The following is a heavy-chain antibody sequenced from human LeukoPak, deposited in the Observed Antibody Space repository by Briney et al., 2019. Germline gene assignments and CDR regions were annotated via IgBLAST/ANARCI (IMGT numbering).Heavy chain of an antibody. D-gene: IGHD2-2*01. J-gene: IGHJ5*02. Sequence: GGSLRLSCAASGFTFSSYWMSWVRQAPGRGLEWVANIKQDGSEKYYVDSVKGRFTISRDNAKNSLYLQMNSLRAEDTAVYYCARDDCSSTSCYHNWFDPWGQGTLVTVSS. CDR3: ARDDCSSTSCYHNWFDP. V-gene: IGHV3-7*01. CDR2: IKQDGSEK. CDR1: GFTFSSYW.